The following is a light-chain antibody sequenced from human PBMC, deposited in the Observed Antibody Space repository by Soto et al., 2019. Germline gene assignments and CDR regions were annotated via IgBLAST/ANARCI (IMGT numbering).Light chain of an antibody. J-gene: IGKJ3*01. CDR3: QRTYNAPFT. CDR1: DSIDRY. V-gene: IGKV1-39*01. CDR2: AAS. Sequence: DIQMTQSPSSLSAFVGDTVTINCRATDSIDRYLNWYQQKPGQAPRVLITAASTLESGVPSSFSGSGSGTDLTLTINNVPPEDFGTYYCQRTYNAPFTFGPGTKVSIK.